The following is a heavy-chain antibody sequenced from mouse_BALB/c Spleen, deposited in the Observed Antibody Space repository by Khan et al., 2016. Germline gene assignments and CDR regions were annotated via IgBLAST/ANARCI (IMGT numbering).Heavy chain of an antibody. J-gene: IGHJ2*01. CDR2: INPKNGDT. V-gene: IGHV1-20*02. D-gene: IGHD2-3*01. Sequence: VRLQQSGPELVKPGASVKISCKASGYSFTDYFMNWVMQSHGKSLEWIGRINPKNGDTLYNQKFKGKATLTVDKSSSIAHMELRSLASEDSAVYYCTSDGYDFDYWGQGTTLTVSS. CDR3: TSDGYDFDY. CDR1: GYSFTDYF.